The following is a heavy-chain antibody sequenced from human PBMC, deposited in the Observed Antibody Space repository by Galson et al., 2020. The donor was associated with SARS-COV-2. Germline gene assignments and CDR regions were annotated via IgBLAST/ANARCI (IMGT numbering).Heavy chain of an antibody. CDR2: LYPSDTET. D-gene: IGHD6-6*01. CDR1: GNRFTTYW. J-gene: IGHJ4*02. CDR3: ARPRISYSSSASFDY. Sequence: GESLKTSCKGSGNRFTTYWIGWIRQVPGKGLEWKGILYPSDTETRYSPSFQGQVTISVDKSINTAYLQWSSLKASDSAVYYCARPRISYSSSASFDYWGQGTLVTVHS. V-gene: IGHV5-51*01.